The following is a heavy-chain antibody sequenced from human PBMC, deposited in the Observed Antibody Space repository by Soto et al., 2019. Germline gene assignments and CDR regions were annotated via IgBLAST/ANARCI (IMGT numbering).Heavy chain of an antibody. Sequence: QVQLVQSGAEVKKPGASVKVSCKASGYTFTGYYMHWVRQAPGQGLEWMGWINPNSGGTNYAQKFQGRVTMTRDTSISTAYMELSRLRSDDTAVYYCARDVTYYDFWSGPLPLANWFDPWGQGTLVTVSS. D-gene: IGHD3-3*01. CDR2: INPNSGGT. V-gene: IGHV1-2*02. CDR3: ARDVTYYDFWSGPLPLANWFDP. CDR1: GYTFTGYY. J-gene: IGHJ5*02.